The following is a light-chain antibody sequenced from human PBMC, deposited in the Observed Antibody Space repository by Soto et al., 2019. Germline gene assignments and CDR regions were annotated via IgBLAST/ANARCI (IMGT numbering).Light chain of an antibody. CDR3: CSYAGSYSWM. J-gene: IGLJ3*02. CDR2: DVS. V-gene: IGLV2-11*01. CDR1: SSDVGAYNY. Sequence: QSALTQPRSVAGSHGQSVTISCTGTSSDVGAYNYVSWYQHHPGKAPKVMIYDVSERPSGVPDRFSGSKSDNKASLTISGHQAEDEADYYCCSYAGSYSWMFGGGTKLTVL.